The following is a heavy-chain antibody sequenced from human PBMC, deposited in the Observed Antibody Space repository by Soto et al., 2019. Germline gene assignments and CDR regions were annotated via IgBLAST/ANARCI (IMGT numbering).Heavy chain of an antibody. CDR3: ARRFQSAGWLDP. V-gene: IGHV1-3*01. Sequence: QVQLVQSGPEVKKPGASVKVSCKASGYTFTTYAIHWVRQAPGQGLEWMGWINAGNGNTEFSERFRGRVTITRYTSASTAHMELTGLTSEDTAVYYCARRFQSAGWLDPSGQGTLVTVSS. D-gene: IGHD3-10*01. CDR1: GYTFTTYA. CDR2: INAGNGNT. J-gene: IGHJ5*02.